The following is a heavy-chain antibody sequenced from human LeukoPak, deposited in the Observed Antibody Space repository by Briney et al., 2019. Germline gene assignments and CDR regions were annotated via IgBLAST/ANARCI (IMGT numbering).Heavy chain of an antibody. V-gene: IGHV4-61*02. CDR1: GGSISSGSYY. D-gene: IGHD3-22*01. Sequence: SETLSLTCTVSGGSISSGSYYWSWIRQPAGKGLEWIGRIYTSGSTNYNPSLKSRVTISVDTSKNQFSLKLSSVTAADTAVYYCARAPAYYDSSGYYYVAGLDYWGQGTLVTVSS. CDR3: ARAPAYYDSSGYYYVAGLDY. CDR2: IYTSGST. J-gene: IGHJ4*02.